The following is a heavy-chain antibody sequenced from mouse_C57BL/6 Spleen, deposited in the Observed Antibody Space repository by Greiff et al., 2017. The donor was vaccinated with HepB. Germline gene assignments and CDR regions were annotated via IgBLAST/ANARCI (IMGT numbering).Heavy chain of an antibody. CDR2: IYPGSGST. CDR1: GYTFTSYW. V-gene: IGHV1-55*01. CDR3: GYYGSSYGYFDV. Sequence: QVQLQQPGAELVKPGASVKMSCKASGYTFTSYWITWVKQRPGQGLEWIGDIYPGSGSTNYNEKFKSKATLTVDTSSSTAYMQLSSLTSEDSAVYYCGYYGSSYGYFDVWGTGTTVTVSS. D-gene: IGHD1-1*01. J-gene: IGHJ1*03.